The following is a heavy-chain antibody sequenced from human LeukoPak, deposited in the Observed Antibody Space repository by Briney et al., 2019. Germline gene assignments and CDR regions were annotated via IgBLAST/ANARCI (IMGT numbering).Heavy chain of an antibody. V-gene: IGHV1-8*01. D-gene: IGHD1-26*01. CDR2: MNPNSGNT. Sequence: GASVKVSCKASGYTFTSYDINWVRQATGQGLEWMGWMNPNSGNTGYAQKFQGRVTMTRNTSISTAYMELSSLRSEDTAVYYCARAHSGSYYWHPLHYYYMDVWGKGTTVTVSS. CDR1: GYTFTSYD. J-gene: IGHJ6*03. CDR3: ARAHSGSYYWHPLHYYYMDV.